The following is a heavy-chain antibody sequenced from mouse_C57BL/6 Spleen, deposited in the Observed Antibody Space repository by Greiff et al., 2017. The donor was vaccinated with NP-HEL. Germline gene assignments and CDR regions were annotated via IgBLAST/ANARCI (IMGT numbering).Heavy chain of an antibody. D-gene: IGHD3-2*02. Sequence: EVKVVESGGDLVKPGGSLKLSCAASGFTFSSYGMSWVRQTPDKRLEWVATIRSGGSYTYYPDSVKGRFTISRDNAKNTLYLQMSSLKSEDTAMYYCARDSSGYYFDYWGQGTTLTVSS. CDR3: ARDSSGYYFDY. J-gene: IGHJ2*01. CDR2: IRSGGSYT. V-gene: IGHV5-6*01. CDR1: GFTFSSYG.